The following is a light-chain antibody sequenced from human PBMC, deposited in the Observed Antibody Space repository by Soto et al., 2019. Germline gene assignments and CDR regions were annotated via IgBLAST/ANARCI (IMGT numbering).Light chain of an antibody. CDR2: AAS. V-gene: IGKV1-9*01. CDR1: QAISSY. J-gene: IGKJ5*01. CDR3: QQLNSFPIN. Sequence: IQLTQAPSFLSASAGDRVSITCRASQAISSYLAWYQQKPGRAPKLLIYAASTLQSGVPSRFSGSGSGTEFTLTITSLQPEDFATYYCQQLNSFPINFGQGTRLEIK.